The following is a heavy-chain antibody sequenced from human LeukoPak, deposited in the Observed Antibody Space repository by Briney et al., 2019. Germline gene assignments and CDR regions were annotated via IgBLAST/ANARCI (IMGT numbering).Heavy chain of an antibody. CDR1: GFTFSSYG. CDR3: AKGMYYYDSSGCFDY. J-gene: IGHJ4*02. CDR2: ISYDGSNK. V-gene: IGHV3-30*18. D-gene: IGHD3-22*01. Sequence: PGGSLRLSCAASGFTFSSYGMHWVRQAPGKGLEWVAAISYDGSNKYYADSVKGRFTISRDNSKNTLYLQMNSLRAEDTAVYYCAKGMYYYDSSGCFDYWGQGTLVTVSS.